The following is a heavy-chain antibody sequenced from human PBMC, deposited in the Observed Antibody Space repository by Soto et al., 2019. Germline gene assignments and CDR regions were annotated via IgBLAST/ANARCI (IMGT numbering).Heavy chain of an antibody. CDR2: IWYDGSNK. CDR3: ATQYQDSSSTYYYYGMDV. D-gene: IGHD6-6*01. V-gene: IGHV3-33*01. Sequence: PGGSLRLSCAASGFTFSSYGMHWVRQAPGKGLEWVAVIWYDGSNKYYADSVKGRFTISRDNSKNTLYLQMNSLRAEDTAVYYCATQYQDSSSTYYYYGMDVWGQGTTVTVSS. J-gene: IGHJ6*02. CDR1: GFTFSSYG.